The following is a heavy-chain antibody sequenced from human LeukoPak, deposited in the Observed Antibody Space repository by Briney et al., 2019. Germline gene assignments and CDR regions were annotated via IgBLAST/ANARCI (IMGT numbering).Heavy chain of an antibody. CDR1: GFPFNTYW. CDR3: TPEVWELQGASDI. Sequence: GGSLRLSCAASGFPFNTYWMSWVRQAPGKGLEWVANIKEDGSEEHYVDSVKGRFTISRDNAKNSLYLQMNSLTAADTALYYCTPEVWELQGASDIWGQGTMVTVSS. D-gene: IGHD1-26*01. J-gene: IGHJ3*02. V-gene: IGHV3-7*01. CDR2: IKEDGSEE.